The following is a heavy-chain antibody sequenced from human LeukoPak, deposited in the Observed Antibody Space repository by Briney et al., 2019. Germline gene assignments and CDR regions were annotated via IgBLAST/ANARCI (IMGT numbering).Heavy chain of an antibody. J-gene: IGHJ5*02. Sequence: GGSLRLSCEASGFTFTTYSMTWVRQAPGKGLEWVSVIYSGGSTYYADSVKGRFTISRDNSKNTLYLQMNSLRAEDTAVYYCARDTDYGDYGFGFDPWGQGTLVTVSS. CDR1: GFTFTTYS. CDR3: ARDTDYGDYGFGFDP. CDR2: IYSGGST. D-gene: IGHD4-17*01. V-gene: IGHV3-66*01.